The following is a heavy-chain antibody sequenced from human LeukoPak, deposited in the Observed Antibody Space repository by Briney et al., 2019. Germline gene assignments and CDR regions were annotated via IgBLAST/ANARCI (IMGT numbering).Heavy chain of an antibody. J-gene: IGHJ3*02. CDR2: ISPSGTIT. CDR3: ARVRDGYNDSYDI. V-gene: IGHV1-46*01. Sequence: GASVKVSCNASGYTFTTYYIHWVRQAPGQGLECMGIISPSGTITSYAQKFQGRVTMTSDMSTRTVYMELSSLRSEDTAVYYCARVRDGYNDSYDIWGRGTMVTVSS. D-gene: IGHD5-24*01. CDR1: GYTFTTYY.